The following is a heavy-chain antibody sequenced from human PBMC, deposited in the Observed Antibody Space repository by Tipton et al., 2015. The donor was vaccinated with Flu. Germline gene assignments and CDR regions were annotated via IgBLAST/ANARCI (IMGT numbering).Heavy chain of an antibody. Sequence: QVQLVQSGAEVKKPGASVNVSCKASGYTFSTYYFHWVRQAPGQGLEWMGRIIPILDTANYAQTFQGRVTITADESTSTVYMELRRLRSEDTAVYYCARDRNGSGTLDFWGQGTLVTVSS. CDR3: ARDRNGSGTLDF. V-gene: IGHV1-69*11. J-gene: IGHJ4*02. CDR1: GYTFSTYY. CDR2: IIPILDTA. D-gene: IGHD6-19*01.